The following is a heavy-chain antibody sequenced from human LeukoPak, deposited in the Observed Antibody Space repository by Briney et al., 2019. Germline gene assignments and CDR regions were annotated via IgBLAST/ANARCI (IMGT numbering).Heavy chain of an antibody. CDR3: ARGPYDSSGYFFE. CDR2: ISSSSSYI. Sequence: GGSLRLSCAASGFTFSSYSMNWVRQAPGKGLEWVSSISSSSSYIYYADSVKGRFTISRDNAKNSLYLQMNSLRAEDTAVYYCARGPYDSSGYFFEWGQGTLVTVSS. V-gene: IGHV3-21*01. CDR1: GFTFSSYS. J-gene: IGHJ4*02. D-gene: IGHD3-22*01.